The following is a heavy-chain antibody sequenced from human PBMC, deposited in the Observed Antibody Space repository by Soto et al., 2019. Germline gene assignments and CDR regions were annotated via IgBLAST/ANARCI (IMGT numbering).Heavy chain of an antibody. CDR3: AREGSDYGDYPGYFQH. J-gene: IGHJ1*01. Sequence: EVQLVESGEGLVQPGGSLRLSCAASGFTVSSNYMSWVRQAPGKGLEWVSVIYSGGSTYYADSVKGRFTISRHNSKNTLYLQMNSLRAEDTAVYYCAREGSDYGDYPGYFQHWGQGTLVTVSS. CDR1: GFTVSSNY. D-gene: IGHD4-17*01. V-gene: IGHV3-53*04. CDR2: IYSGGST.